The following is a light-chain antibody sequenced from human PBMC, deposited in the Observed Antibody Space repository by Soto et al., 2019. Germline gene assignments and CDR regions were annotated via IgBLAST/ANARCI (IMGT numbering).Light chain of an antibody. J-gene: IGLJ2*01. CDR1: SSDVGAYNY. CDR2: DVS. Sequence: QSALTQPASVSGSPGQSITISCTGTSSDVGAYNYVSWYQQHPGKAPKLMIFDVSNRPSGVSNRFSVSKSGNTASLTISGLQAEDEADYYCSSYTSSSTLVFGGGTQLTVL. V-gene: IGLV2-14*03. CDR3: SSYTSSSTLV.